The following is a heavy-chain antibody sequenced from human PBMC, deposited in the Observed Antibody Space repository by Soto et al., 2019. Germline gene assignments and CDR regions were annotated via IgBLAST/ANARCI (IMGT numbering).Heavy chain of an antibody. CDR1: GFTFSSHG. Sequence: QAQLVESGGGVVQTGRSLRLSCAASGFTFSSHGMHWVRLAPGKGLEWVAVIWYDGSKQYYADSVKGRFTISRDNSKNTLYFQMNSLRADDTAVYYCASFNGGDSSGYSEYWGQGTLVTVSS. V-gene: IGHV3-33*03. CDR3: ASFNGGDSSGYSEY. CDR2: IWYDGSKQ. J-gene: IGHJ4*02. D-gene: IGHD3-22*01.